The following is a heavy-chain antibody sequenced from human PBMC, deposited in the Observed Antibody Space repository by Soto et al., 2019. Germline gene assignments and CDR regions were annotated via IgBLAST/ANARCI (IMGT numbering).Heavy chain of an antibody. CDR2: IVTSSAYT. CDR3: ARLRASSWYMGGFLDY. J-gene: IGHJ4*02. Sequence: QVQLVESGGGLVKPGGSLRLSCAASGFTFSDYYMTWVRQAPEKGLEYVSYIVTSSAYTNYADSVKGRFSISRDNAKNSLYLEMNSLRAEDTAVYYCARLRASSWYMGGFLDYWGQGTLVTVSS. D-gene: IGHD6-13*01. V-gene: IGHV3-11*06. CDR1: GFTFSDYY.